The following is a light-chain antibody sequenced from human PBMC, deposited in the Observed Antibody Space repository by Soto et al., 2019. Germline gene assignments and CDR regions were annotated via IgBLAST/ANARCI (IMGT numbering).Light chain of an antibody. CDR1: YSDVGGYNY. CDR2: EVS. V-gene: IGLV2-14*01. CDR3: SSYTSSTTVI. J-gene: IGLJ2*01. Sequence: QSALTQPASVSGSPRPSITISCTGTYSDVGGYNYVSWYQQHAGRDPILIIFEVSDRPSGVSNRFSGSKSGNTASLTISGLQPDDEAYYYCSSYTSSTTVIFGGGTQLTVL.